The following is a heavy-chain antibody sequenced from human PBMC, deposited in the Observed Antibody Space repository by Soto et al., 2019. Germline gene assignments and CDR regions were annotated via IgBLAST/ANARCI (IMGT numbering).Heavy chain of an antibody. J-gene: IGHJ4*02. CDR2: IYYSENI. V-gene: IGHV4-59*04. CDR1: GGSISSYY. Sequence: PSETLSLTCTVSGGSISSYYWSWIRQPPGKGLEWIGYIYYSENIYYNPSLKRRVTMSAETSKNQSSLRLNSVTAADTAIYYCVRNVAGATVPYYFDFWGQGIVVTVSS. CDR3: VRNVAGATVPYYFDF. D-gene: IGHD1-26*01.